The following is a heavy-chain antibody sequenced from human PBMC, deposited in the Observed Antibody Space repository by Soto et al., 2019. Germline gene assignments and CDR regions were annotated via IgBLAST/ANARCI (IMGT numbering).Heavy chain of an antibody. J-gene: IGHJ6*02. CDR3: ARDAMTTVIPYYYYYGMDV. CDR2: ISYSGST. V-gene: IGHV4-59*01. CDR1: GGSISTYY. Sequence: QVQLQESGPGLVKPSETLSLTCTVSGGSISTYYWSWIRQPPGKGLEWIGYISYSGSTNYNPSLKSRLTISVDTSKNQFSLRLSSVTAAATAVYYCARDAMTTVIPYYYYYGMDVWGQGTTVTVSS. D-gene: IGHD4-17*01.